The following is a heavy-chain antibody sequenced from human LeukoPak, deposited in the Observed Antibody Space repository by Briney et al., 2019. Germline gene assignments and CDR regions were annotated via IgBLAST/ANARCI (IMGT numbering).Heavy chain of an antibody. D-gene: IGHD5-24*01. CDR1: GFTFSSYS. V-gene: IGHV3-48*01. CDR2: ISSSGSTI. Sequence: GGSLRLSCAASGFTFSSYSMNWVRQAPGKGLEWVSYISSSGSTIYYADSVKGRFTISRDNSKNTLYLQMNSLRVEDTAVFYCAKDDAWLQYNYWGQGTLVTVSS. CDR3: AKDDAWLQYNY. J-gene: IGHJ4*02.